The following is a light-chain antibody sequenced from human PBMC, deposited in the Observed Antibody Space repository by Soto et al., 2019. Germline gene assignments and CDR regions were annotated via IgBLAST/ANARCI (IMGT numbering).Light chain of an antibody. CDR2: GAS. CDR1: QSVSNY. V-gene: IGKV3-20*01. Sequence: EIVLTQSPGTLSLSPGERATLSCRASQSVSNYLAWYQQKPGQAPRLLIYGASRRATVIPDRFSVSGSGTDFTLTISRLEPEDFAVYYCQQYGGSPQTFGRRTNVEIK. CDR3: QQYGGSPQT. J-gene: IGKJ1*01.